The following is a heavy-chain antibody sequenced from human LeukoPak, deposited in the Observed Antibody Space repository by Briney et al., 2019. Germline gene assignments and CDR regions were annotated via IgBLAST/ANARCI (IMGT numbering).Heavy chain of an antibody. CDR3: ARGRSYCSGTSCYSSMDV. CDR1: GGSFSGYY. Sequence: SETLSLTCAVYGGSFSGYYWSWIRQPPGKGLEWIGEINHSGSTNYNPSLKSRVTISVDTSKNQFSLKLSSVTAADTAVYYCARGRSYCSGTSCYSSMDVWGQGTTVTVSS. D-gene: IGHD2-2*02. J-gene: IGHJ6*02. V-gene: IGHV4-34*01. CDR2: INHSGST.